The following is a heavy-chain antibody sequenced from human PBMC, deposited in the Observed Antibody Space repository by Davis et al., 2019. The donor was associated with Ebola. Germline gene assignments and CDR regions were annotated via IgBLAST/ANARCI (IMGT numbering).Heavy chain of an antibody. CDR3: AKDAYGDLRSGMDV. V-gene: IGHV3-30*02. Sequence: GESLKISCAASGFTFSSYGMHWVRQAPGKGLEWVAFIRYDGSNKYYADSVKGRFTISRDNSKNTLYLQMNSLRAEDTAVYYCAKDAYGDLRSGMDVWGKGTTVTVSS. CDR1: GFTFSSYG. CDR2: IRYDGSNK. J-gene: IGHJ6*04. D-gene: IGHD4-17*01.